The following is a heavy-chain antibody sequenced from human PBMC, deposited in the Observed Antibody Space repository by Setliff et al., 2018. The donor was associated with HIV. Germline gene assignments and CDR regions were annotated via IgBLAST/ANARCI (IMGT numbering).Heavy chain of an antibody. V-gene: IGHV4-30-2*01. CDR3: ARGPYYYDSSGSVDAFDI. J-gene: IGHJ3*02. Sequence: LSLTCAVSGGSSSSGGYSWSWIRQPPGKGLEWIGYIYHSGSTYYNPSLKSRVTISVDRSKNQFSLKLSSVTAADTAVYYCARGPYYYDSSGSVDAFDIWGQGTMVTVSS. D-gene: IGHD3-22*01. CDR2: IYHSGST. CDR1: GGSSSSGGYS.